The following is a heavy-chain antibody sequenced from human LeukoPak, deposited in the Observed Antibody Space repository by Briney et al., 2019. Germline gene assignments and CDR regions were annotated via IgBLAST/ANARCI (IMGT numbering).Heavy chain of an antibody. Sequence: GGSLRLSFAASGFTVSSNYMSWVRQAPGKGLEWVSVIYSGGSTYYADSVKGRFTISRDNSKNALYLQMNSLRAEDTAVYYCARGDYGDYVSSFDYWGQGTLVTVSS. CDR3: ARGDYGDYVSSFDY. J-gene: IGHJ4*02. V-gene: IGHV3-66*01. CDR1: GFTVSSNY. D-gene: IGHD4-17*01. CDR2: IYSGGST.